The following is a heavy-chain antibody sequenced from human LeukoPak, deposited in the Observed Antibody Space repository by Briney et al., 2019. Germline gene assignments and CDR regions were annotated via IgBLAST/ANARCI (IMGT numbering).Heavy chain of an antibody. Sequence: PSETLSLTCTVSGGSISSYYWSWIRQPAGKGLEWIGRIYTSGSTNYNPSLKSRATMSVDTSKNQFSLKLSSVTAADTAVYYCARDQSAYCGGDCYSYYFDYWGQGTLVTVSS. V-gene: IGHV4-4*07. CDR1: GGSISSYY. CDR2: IYTSGST. CDR3: ARDQSAYCGGDCYSYYFDY. D-gene: IGHD2-21*02. J-gene: IGHJ4*02.